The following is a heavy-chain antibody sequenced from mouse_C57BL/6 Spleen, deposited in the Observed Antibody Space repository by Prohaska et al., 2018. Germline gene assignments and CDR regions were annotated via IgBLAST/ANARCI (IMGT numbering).Heavy chain of an antibody. CDR3: ARGKYYGSSYWYFDV. CDR1: GYTFTSYN. CDR2: IYPGNGDT. J-gene: IGHJ1*03. V-gene: IGHV1-12*01. D-gene: IGHD1-1*01. Sequence: QAYLQQSGAELVRPGASVKMSCKASGYTFTSYNMHWVKQTPRQGLEWIGAIYPGNGDTSYNQKFKGKATLTGDKSSSTAYMQLSSLTSEDSAVYFCARGKYYGSSYWYFDVWGTGTTVTVSS.